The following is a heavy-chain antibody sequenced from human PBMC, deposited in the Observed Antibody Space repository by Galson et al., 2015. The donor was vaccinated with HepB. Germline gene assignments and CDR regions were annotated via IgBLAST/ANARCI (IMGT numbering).Heavy chain of an antibody. CDR1: EETFRNYA. CDR3: ARALGDIVLVPRIMSHYYYYMDV. Sequence: SVKVSCKASEETFRNYAIGWVRQAPGQGLEWMGGIIPILRRVDYAQNFHDRVTITADGSTNTAYMELSSLRSEDTAVYYCARALGDIVLVPRIMSHYYYYMDVWGKGTTVTVSS. V-gene: IGHV1-69*13. D-gene: IGHD2-2*01. CDR2: IIPILRRV. J-gene: IGHJ6*03.